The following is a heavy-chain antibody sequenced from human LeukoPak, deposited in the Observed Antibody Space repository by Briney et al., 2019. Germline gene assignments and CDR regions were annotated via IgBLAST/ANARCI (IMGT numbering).Heavy chain of an antibody. D-gene: IGHD1-26*01. Sequence: GGSLRLSCAASGFTFSSYGMSWVRQAPGKGLEWVSAISGSGGSTYYADSVKGRFTISRDNSKNTLYLQMNSLRAEDTAVYYCAKRHIVGATISVGLYYFDYWGQGTLVTVSS. CDR1: GFTFSSYG. V-gene: IGHV3-23*01. CDR3: AKRHIVGATISVGLYYFDY. J-gene: IGHJ4*02. CDR2: ISGSGGST.